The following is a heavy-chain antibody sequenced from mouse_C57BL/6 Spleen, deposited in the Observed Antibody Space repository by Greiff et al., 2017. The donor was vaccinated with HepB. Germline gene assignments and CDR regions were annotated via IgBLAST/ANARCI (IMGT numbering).Heavy chain of an antibody. D-gene: IGHD2-4*01. J-gene: IGHJ2*01. CDR1: GYTFTRYW. V-gene: IGHV1-59*01. CDR3: ARDDYGFDY. Sequence: QVQLQQPGAELVRPGTSVKLSCKASGYTFTRYWMPWVKQRPGQGLEWIGVIDPSDSYTNYHQKFKGKATLTVDTSSSTAYMQLSSLTSEDSAVYYCARDDYGFDYWGQGTTLTVSS. CDR2: IDPSDSYT.